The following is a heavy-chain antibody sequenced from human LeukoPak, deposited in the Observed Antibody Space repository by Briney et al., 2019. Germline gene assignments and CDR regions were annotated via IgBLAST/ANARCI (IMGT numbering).Heavy chain of an antibody. CDR3: AIPTVTSFMRLYGMDV. V-gene: IGHV1-69*13. D-gene: IGHD4-17*01. CDR1: GGTFSSYA. Sequence: ASVKVSCKASGGTFSSYATSWVRQAPGQGLEWMGGIIPIFGTANYAQKFQGRVTITADESTSTAYMELSSLRSEDTAVYYCAIPTVTSFMRLYGMDVWGQGTTVTVSS. J-gene: IGHJ6*02. CDR2: IIPIFGTA.